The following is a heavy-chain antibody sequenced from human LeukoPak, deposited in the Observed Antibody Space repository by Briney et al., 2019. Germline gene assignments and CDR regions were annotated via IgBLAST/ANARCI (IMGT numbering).Heavy chain of an antibody. CDR3: ARDQRWLQSARRGDY. CDR2: ISAYNGNT. CDR1: GYSFTAYG. D-gene: IGHD5-24*01. J-gene: IGHJ4*02. Sequence: ASVKVSCKASGYSFTAYGITWMRQAPGQGLEWMGWISAYNGNTHYAERLQDRVTMTTDTSTSTAYMELRSLRSDDTAVYYCARDQRWLQSARRGDYWGQGTLVTVSS. V-gene: IGHV1-18*01.